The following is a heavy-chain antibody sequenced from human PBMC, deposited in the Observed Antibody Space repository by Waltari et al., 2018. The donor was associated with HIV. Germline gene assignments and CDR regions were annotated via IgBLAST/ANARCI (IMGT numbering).Heavy chain of an antibody. CDR2: INTNTGNP. CDR1: GYTFTSYA. D-gene: IGHD3-10*01. CDR3: ARDGEEGHYYGSGSDDAFDI. V-gene: IGHV7-4-1*02. J-gene: IGHJ3*02. Sequence: QVQLVQSGSELKKPGASVKVSCKASGYTFTSYAMNWVRQAPGQGLEWMGWINTNTGNPTYAQGFTGRFVFSLDTSVSTAYLQISSLKAEDTAVYYCARDGEEGHYYGSGSDDAFDIWGQGTMVTVSS.